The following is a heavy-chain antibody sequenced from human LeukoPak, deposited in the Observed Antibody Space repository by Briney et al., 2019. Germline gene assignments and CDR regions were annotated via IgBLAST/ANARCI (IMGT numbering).Heavy chain of an antibody. CDR1: GYSFTSYW. CDR3: ARHRGLGYCSSTSCYDAFDI. V-gene: IGHV5-51*01. J-gene: IGHJ3*02. Sequence: GESLKISCKGSGYSFTSYWIGCVRQMPGKGLEWMGIIYPGDSDTRYSPSFQGQVTISADKSISTAYLQWSSLKASDTAMYYCARHRGLGYCSSTSCYDAFDIWGQGTMVTVSS. CDR2: IYPGDSDT. D-gene: IGHD2-2*01.